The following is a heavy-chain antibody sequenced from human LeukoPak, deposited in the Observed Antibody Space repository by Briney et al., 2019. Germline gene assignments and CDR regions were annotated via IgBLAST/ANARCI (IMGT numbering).Heavy chain of an antibody. J-gene: IGHJ4*02. CDR2: MNPNSGNT. CDR3: ARVTFGGVVADFDH. CDR1: GYTFTSYD. V-gene: IGHV1-8*01. Sequence: PVASVKVSCKASGYTFTSYDINWVRQATGQGLEWMGWMNPNSGNTGYAQKFQGRVTMTRNTSISTAYMELSSLRSEDTAVYYCARVTFGGVVADFDHWGQGTLVTVSS. D-gene: IGHD3-16*02.